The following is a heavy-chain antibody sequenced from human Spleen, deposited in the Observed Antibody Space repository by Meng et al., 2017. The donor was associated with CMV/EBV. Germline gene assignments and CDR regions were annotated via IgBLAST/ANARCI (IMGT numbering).Heavy chain of an antibody. CDR3: ARDRRYYGSGSQAQYYYYYGMDV. CDR1: GFTFSSYS. CDR2: ISSSSSYI. D-gene: IGHD3-10*01. V-gene: IGHV3-21*01. Sequence: GGSLRLSCAASGFTFSSYSMNWVRQAPGKGLEWVSSISSSSSYIYYADSVKGRFTISRDNAKNSLYLQMNSLRAEDTAVYYCARDRRYYGSGSQAQYYYYYGMDVWGQGTTVTVSS. J-gene: IGHJ6*02.